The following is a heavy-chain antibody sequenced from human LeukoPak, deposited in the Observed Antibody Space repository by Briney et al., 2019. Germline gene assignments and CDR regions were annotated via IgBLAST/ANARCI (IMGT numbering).Heavy chain of an antibody. CDR2: ISGSGGST. J-gene: IGHJ4*02. CDR3: AKGDSWYGPFDY. CDR1: GFSFSIYW. D-gene: IGHD6-13*01. Sequence: GGSLRLSCAASGFSFSIYWMSWVRQAPGKGLEWVSAISGSGGSTYYADSVKGRFTISRDNSKNTLYLQMNSLRAEDTAVYYCAKGDSWYGPFDYWGQGTLVTVSS. V-gene: IGHV3-23*01.